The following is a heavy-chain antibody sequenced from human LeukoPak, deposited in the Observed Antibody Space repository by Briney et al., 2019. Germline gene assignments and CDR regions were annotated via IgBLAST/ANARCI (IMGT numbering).Heavy chain of an antibody. CDR2: ISGSGSST. CDR1: GFDFYNYN. V-gene: IGHV3-23*01. Sequence: GGSLRLSCAASGFDFYNYNMNWVRHAPGKGLEWVSAISGSGSSTYYAGSVKGRFTISRDNSKNTLYLQMNSLRAEDTAVYYCAKGFSSWYQTGWFDPWGQGTLVTVSS. CDR3: AKGFSSWYQTGWFDP. D-gene: IGHD6-13*01. J-gene: IGHJ5*02.